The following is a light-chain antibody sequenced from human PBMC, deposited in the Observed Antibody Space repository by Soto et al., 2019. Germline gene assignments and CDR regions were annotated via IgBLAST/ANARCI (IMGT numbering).Light chain of an antibody. Sequence: EIVMTQSPATLSVSPGERATLSCRASQSVGSNLAWYQQKAGQAPRLLSYGASNRATGIPDRFSGSGSGTDFTLTISRLEPEDFAVYYCQQYGSSGTFGQGTKVDIK. CDR1: QSVGSN. J-gene: IGKJ1*01. CDR3: QQYGSSGT. V-gene: IGKV3-20*01. CDR2: GAS.